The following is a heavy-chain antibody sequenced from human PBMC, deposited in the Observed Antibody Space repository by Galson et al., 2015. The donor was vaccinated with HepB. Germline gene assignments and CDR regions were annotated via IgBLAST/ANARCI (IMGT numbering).Heavy chain of an antibody. Sequence: SVKVSCKASGGTFSSYAISWVRQAPGQGLEWMGGIIPIFGTANYAQKFQGRVTITADESTSTAYMELSSLRSEDTAVYYCARVSIVDCSSTSCYTGWFDPWGQGTLVTVSS. CDR3: ARVSIVDCSSTSCYTGWFDP. D-gene: IGHD2-2*02. CDR2: IIPIFGTA. J-gene: IGHJ5*02. CDR1: GGTFSSYA. V-gene: IGHV1-69*13.